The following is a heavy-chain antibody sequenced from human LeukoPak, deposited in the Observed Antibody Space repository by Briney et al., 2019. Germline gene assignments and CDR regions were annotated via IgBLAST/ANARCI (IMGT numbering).Heavy chain of an antibody. CDR3: AKGAAAAGTDPNSYYYYYMDV. J-gene: IGHJ6*03. D-gene: IGHD6-13*01. CDR2: IRYEGSDK. V-gene: IGHV3-30*02. Sequence: GGSLRPSCAASGFTFSSYGMHWVRQAPGKGLEWVAFIRYEGSDKYYADSVKGRFTISRDNSKNTLYLQMNSLRAEDTAVYYCAKGAAAAGTDPNSYYYYYMDVWGKGTTVTVSS. CDR1: GFTFSSYG.